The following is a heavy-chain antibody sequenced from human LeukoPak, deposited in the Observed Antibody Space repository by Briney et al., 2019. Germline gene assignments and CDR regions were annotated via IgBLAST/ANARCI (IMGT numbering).Heavy chain of an antibody. CDR3: ASSSGWHPNWYFDL. Sequence: SETLSLTCTVSGGSINSYYWSWIRQPPGEGLEWIGYIYYSGSTNYNPSLKSRVTISVDTSKNQFSLKLSSVTAADTAVYYCASSSGWHPNWYFDLWGRGTLVTVSS. J-gene: IGHJ2*01. D-gene: IGHD6-25*01. CDR2: IYYSGST. V-gene: IGHV4-59*08. CDR1: GGSINSYY.